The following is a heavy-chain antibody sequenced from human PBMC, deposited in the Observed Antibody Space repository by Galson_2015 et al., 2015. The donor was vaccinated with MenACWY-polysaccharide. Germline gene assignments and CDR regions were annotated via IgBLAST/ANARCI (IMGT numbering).Heavy chain of an antibody. V-gene: IGHV3-23*01. CDR2: ISGSGSGT. CDR3: ATGRVLDWRPPYCDY. Sequence: SLRLSCAASAFTFSGYAMTWVRQAPGKGLEWVSGISGSGSGTYYADSVRGRFTISRDSSKNTLYLQMNSLRADDTAVYYCATGRVLDWRPPYCDYWGQGILVTVSS. J-gene: IGHJ4*02. D-gene: IGHD3/OR15-3a*01. CDR1: AFTFSGYA.